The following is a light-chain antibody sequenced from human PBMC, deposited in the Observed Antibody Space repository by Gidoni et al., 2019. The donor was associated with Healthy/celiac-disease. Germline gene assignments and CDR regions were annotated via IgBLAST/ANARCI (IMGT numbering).Light chain of an antibody. J-gene: IGKJ3*01. CDR3: QQYGSSPLIT. CDR1: QSVSSSY. V-gene: IGKV3-20*01. CDR2: VAS. Sequence: EIVLPQSPGTLSLSPGERATLSCRASQSVSSSYLAWSQQKPGQAPSLLIYVASSRSTGIPDRFSGSGSGTDFTLTISRLEPEDFAVYYCQQYGSSPLITFGPGTKVDIK.